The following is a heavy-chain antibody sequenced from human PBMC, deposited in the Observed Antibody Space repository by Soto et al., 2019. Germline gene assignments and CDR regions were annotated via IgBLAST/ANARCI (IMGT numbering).Heavy chain of an antibody. CDR3: ARQGTGMATTLYYYGMDV. CDR1: GYSFTSYW. D-gene: IGHD5-12*01. V-gene: IGHV5-10-1*01. CDR2: IDPSDSYT. J-gene: IGHJ6*02. Sequence: GESLKISCKGSGYSFTSYWISWVRQMPGKGLEWMGRIDPSDSYTNYSPSFQGHVTISADKSISTAYLQWSSLKASDTAMYYCARQGTGMATTLYYYGMDVWGQGTTVTVSS.